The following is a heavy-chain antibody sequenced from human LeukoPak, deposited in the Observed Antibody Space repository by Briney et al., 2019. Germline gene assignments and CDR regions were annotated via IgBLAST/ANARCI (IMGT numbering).Heavy chain of an antibody. V-gene: IGHV3-23*01. CDR3: AKDDGVVVTAIMDV. Sequence: GRSLRLSCAASGFTFSSYAMSWVRQAPGKGLEWVSAISGSGGSTYYADSVKGRFTISRDNSKNTLYLQMNSLRAEDTAVYYCAKDDGVVVTAIMDVWGQGTTVTVSS. J-gene: IGHJ6*01. CDR2: ISGSGGST. D-gene: IGHD2-21*02. CDR1: GFTFSSYA.